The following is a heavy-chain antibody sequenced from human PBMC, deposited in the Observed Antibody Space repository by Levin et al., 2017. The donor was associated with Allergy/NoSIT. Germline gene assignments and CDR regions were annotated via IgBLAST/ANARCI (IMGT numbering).Heavy chain of an antibody. D-gene: IGHD3-9*01. CDR1: GFTFSSYA. V-gene: IGHV3-23*01. CDR2: IGGSGVST. J-gene: IGHJ4*02. CDR3: AKERDYLDRWLIADY. Sequence: ETLSLTCAASGFTFSSYAMTWVRQTPGKGLEWVSSIGGSGVSTYYADSVKGRFTISRDNSQNTLYLEIYSLRAEDTAVYYCAKERDYLDRWLIADYWGQGTLVTVSS.